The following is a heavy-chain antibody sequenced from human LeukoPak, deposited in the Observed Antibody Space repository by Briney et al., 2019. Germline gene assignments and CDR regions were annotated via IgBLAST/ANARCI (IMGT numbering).Heavy chain of an antibody. CDR3: AKGGSGWSGHDY. V-gene: IGHV3-74*01. CDR1: GFTFTNYW. CDR2: IKGDGSVT. Sequence: PGGSLRLSCVASGFTFTNYWMNWVRQAPGKGLVFVSRIKGDGSVTSYADSVKGRFTISRDNARNTVHLQMNSLRAEDTAVYYCAKGGSGWSGHDYWGQGTLVTVSS. J-gene: IGHJ4*02. D-gene: IGHD6-19*01.